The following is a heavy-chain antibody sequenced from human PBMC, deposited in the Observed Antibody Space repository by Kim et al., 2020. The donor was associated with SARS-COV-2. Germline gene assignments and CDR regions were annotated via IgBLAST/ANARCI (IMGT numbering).Heavy chain of an antibody. Sequence: ASVKVSCKASGYTFTSYAMNWVRQAPGQGLEWMGWINTNTGNPTYAQGFTGRFVFSLDTSVSTAYLQISSLKAEDTAVYYCARVGPIVVVPAASGRRPRGYFDLCGRGTLVTASS. CDR2: INTNTGNP. J-gene: IGHJ2*01. CDR1: GYTFTSYA. CDR3: ARVGPIVVVPAASGRRPRGYFDL. V-gene: IGHV7-4-1*02. D-gene: IGHD2-2*01.